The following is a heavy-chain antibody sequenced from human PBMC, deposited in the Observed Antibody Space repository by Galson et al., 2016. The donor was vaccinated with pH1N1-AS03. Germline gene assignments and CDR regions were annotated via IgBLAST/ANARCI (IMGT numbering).Heavy chain of an antibody. CDR3: ARRVYGDYVNWFDP. Sequence: ETLSLTCTVSGGSITINYWIWIRQPPGKGLEWIGYISYSGFTNYNPSLKSRVTISVDTSKNQFSLKLSSVTAADTAAYYCARRVYGDYVNWFDPWGQGTLVTVSS. J-gene: IGHJ5*02. V-gene: IGHV4-59*08. CDR2: ISYSGFT. CDR1: GGSITINY. D-gene: IGHD4-17*01.